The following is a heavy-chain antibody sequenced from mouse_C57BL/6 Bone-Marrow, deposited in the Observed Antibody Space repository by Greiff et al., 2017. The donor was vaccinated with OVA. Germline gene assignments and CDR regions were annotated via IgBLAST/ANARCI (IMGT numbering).Heavy chain of an antibody. J-gene: IGHJ4*01. Sequence: QVTLKESGPGILQPSQTLSLTCSFSGFSLSTFGMGVGWIRQPSGKGLEWLAHIWWDDDKYYNPALKSRLTISKDTSKNQVFLKIANVDTADTATYYCARPHYYGSSYGEMDYWGQGTSVTVSS. CDR2: IWWDDDK. CDR1: GFSLSTFGMG. D-gene: IGHD1-1*01. V-gene: IGHV8-8*01. CDR3: ARPHYYGSSYGEMDY.